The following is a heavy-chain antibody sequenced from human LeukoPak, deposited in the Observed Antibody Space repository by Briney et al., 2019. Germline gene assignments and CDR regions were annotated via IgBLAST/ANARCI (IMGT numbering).Heavy chain of an antibody. D-gene: IGHD2-2*01. J-gene: IGHJ6*02. V-gene: IGHV3-23*01. CDR3: AKDIVVVPAAIKGFPYYYHGMDV. Sequence: GGSLRLSCAASGFTFSSYAMSWVRQAPGKGLEWVSAISGSGGSTYYADSVKGRFTISRDNSKNTLYLQMNSLRAEDTAVYYCAKDIVVVPAAIKGFPYYYHGMDVWGQGTTVTVSS. CDR2: ISGSGGST. CDR1: GFTFSSYA.